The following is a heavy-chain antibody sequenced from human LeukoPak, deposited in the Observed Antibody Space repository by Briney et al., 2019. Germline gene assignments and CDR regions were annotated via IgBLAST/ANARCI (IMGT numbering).Heavy chain of an antibody. CDR3: ARGDYDMLTGSLSYLDY. J-gene: IGHJ4*02. CDR1: GFTVSSNY. CDR2: IYSGGST. D-gene: IGHD3-9*01. Sequence: GGSLRLSCAASGFTVSSNYMSWVRQAPGRGLEWVSVIYSGGSTYYSDSVKGRFTISRDNYKNTMYLQMNSLRAEDTAVYYCARGDYDMLTGSLSYLDYWGQGTLVTVSS. V-gene: IGHV3-53*01.